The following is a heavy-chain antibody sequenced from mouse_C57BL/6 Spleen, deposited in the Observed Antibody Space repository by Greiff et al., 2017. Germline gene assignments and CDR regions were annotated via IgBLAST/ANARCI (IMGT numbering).Heavy chain of an antibody. J-gene: IGHJ4*01. D-gene: IGHD2-4*01. CDR2: ISYDGSN. V-gene: IGHV3-6*01. Sequence: EVKVEESGPGLVKPSQSLSLTCSVTGYSITSGYYWNWIRQFPGNKLEWMGYISYDGSNNYNPSLKNRISITRDTSKNQFFLKLNSVTTEDTATYYCARDFYDYDVGYAMDYWGQGTSVTVSS. CDR3: ARDFYDYDVGYAMDY. CDR1: GYSITSGYY.